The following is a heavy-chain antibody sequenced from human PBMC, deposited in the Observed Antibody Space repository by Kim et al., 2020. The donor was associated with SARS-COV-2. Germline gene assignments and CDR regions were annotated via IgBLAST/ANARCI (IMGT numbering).Heavy chain of an antibody. CDR3: ADQNPKSNKYDSSGYLE. CDR2: VSGSGGTT. V-gene: IGHV3-23*01. CDR1: GFTFNIYD. Sequence: GGSLRLSCAASGFTFNIYDMTWVRQAPGKGLEWVSSVSGSGGTTYYADSVAGRFIISRDNSKNTLYLQIDSLRVEDTAKYYCADQNPKSNKYDSSGYLEWGQGTMVTVSS. J-gene: IGHJ4*02. D-gene: IGHD3-22*01.